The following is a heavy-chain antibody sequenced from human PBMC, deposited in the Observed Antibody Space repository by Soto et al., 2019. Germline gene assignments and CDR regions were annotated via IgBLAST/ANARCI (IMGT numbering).Heavy chain of an antibody. CDR2: IISILGIA. D-gene: IGHD2-15*01. V-gene: IGHV1-69*02. Sequence: QVQLVQSGAEVKKPGSSVKVSCKASGGTFSSYTISWVRQAPGQGLEWMGRIISILGIANYAQKFQGRVTITADKSTSTAYMELSSLRSEDTAVYYCASPWRGDCSGGSCYGWGQGTLVTVSS. CDR1: GGTFSSYT. CDR3: ASPWRGDCSGGSCYG. J-gene: IGHJ4*02.